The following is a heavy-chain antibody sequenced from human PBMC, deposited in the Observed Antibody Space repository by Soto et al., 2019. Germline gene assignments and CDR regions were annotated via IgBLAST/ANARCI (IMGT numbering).Heavy chain of an antibody. D-gene: IGHD2-15*01. Sequence: PGGSLRLSCAAPGFTVSRNYMSWVRQTPGKGLEWVSVIYSGGSTYYADSVKGRFTISRDNSKNTLYLQMNSLRAEDTALYYCARAYCSGGSCYPDAFDIWGQGTMVTVSS. CDR3: ARAYCSGGSCYPDAFDI. V-gene: IGHV3-53*01. J-gene: IGHJ3*02. CDR1: GFTVSRNY. CDR2: IYSGGST.